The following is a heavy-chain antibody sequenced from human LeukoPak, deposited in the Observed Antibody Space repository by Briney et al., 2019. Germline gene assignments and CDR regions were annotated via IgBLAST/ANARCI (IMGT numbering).Heavy chain of an antibody. CDR3: ARVKLEYSSGWYVKY. V-gene: IGHV1-2*02. CDR2: INPNSGGT. D-gene: IGHD6-19*01. Sequence: GASVKVSCKASGYTFTGYYMHWVRQAPGQGLEWMGWINPNSGGTNYAQKFQGRVTMTRDTSISTAYMELSRLRSDDTAVYYCARVKLEYSSGWYVKYWGQGTLVTVSS. CDR1: GYTFTGYY. J-gene: IGHJ4*02.